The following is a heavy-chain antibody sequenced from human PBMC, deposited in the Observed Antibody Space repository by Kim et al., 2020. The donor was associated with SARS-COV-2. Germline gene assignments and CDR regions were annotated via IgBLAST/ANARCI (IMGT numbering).Heavy chain of an antibody. CDR2: INPIIGTA. J-gene: IGHJ5*02. D-gene: IGHD3-16*01. CDR1: GCTFSSYA. V-gene: IGHV1-69*06. CDR3: ARDGTTLELWPGEDP. Sequence: SVKVSCKASGCTFSSYAINWVRQAPGQGLEWMGGINPIIGTANYAQKFQGRVTITADKSTSTAYMELSSLRSEDTAVYYCARDGTTLELWPGEDPWGQGTLVTVSS.